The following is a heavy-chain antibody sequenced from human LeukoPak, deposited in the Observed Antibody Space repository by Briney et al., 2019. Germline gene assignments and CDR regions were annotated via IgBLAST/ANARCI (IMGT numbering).Heavy chain of an antibody. CDR1: GGSISSGGYY. J-gene: IGHJ3*02. Sequence: SETLSLTCTVSGGSISSGGYYWSWIRQHPGKGLEWIGYIYYSGSTYYNPSLKSRVTISVDTSKNQFSLKLSSVTAADTAVYYCARTWIQLWFVAFDIWGQGTMVTVSS. V-gene: IGHV4-31*03. CDR3: ARTWIQLWFVAFDI. CDR2: IYYSGST. D-gene: IGHD5-18*01.